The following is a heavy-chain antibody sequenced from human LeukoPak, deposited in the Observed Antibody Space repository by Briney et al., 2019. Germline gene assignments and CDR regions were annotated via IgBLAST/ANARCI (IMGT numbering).Heavy chain of an antibody. Sequence: PSETLSLTCAVYGGSFSGYYWSWIRQPPGKGLEWIGYIYYSGSTNYNPSLKSRVTISVDTSKNQFSLKLSSVTAADTAVYYCAREVYSGSYHFDYWGQGTLVTVSS. CDR2: IYYSGST. CDR1: GGSFSGYY. J-gene: IGHJ4*02. D-gene: IGHD1-26*01. V-gene: IGHV4-59*01. CDR3: AREVYSGSYHFDY.